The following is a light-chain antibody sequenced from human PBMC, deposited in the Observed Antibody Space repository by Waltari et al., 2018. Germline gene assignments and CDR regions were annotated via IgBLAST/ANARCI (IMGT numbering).Light chain of an antibody. Sequence: ALTQPSSVSGSPGQSITVPCSDSGLASGYQQHPGKAPRLIIYDSYKRPSGVSDRFSGSQSGTTASLTISGRQAEAEGVYYCCGYGGTYTSVFGGGTKVTVL. CDR2: DSY. CDR1: GL. CDR3: CGYGGTYTSV. J-gene: IGLJ2*01. V-gene: IGLV2-23*01.